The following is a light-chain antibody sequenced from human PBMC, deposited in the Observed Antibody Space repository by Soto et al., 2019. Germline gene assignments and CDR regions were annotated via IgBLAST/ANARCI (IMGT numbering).Light chain of an antibody. CDR1: QSVSSN. CDR2: AAS. Sequence: EIVLTQSPATLSVSPGERATLSCRASQSVSSNLAWYQQKPGQAPRLLIYAASSRATGIPDRFSGRGSGTEFTLTISSLQADDFATYYCQQYHTDWTFGQGTKVDIK. CDR3: QQYHTDWT. V-gene: IGKV3D-15*01. J-gene: IGKJ1*01.